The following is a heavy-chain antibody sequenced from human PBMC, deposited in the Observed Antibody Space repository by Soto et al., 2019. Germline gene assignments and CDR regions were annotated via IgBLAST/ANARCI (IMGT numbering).Heavy chain of an antibody. J-gene: IGHJ4*02. CDR1: GGSISSSNW. V-gene: IGHV4-4*02. CDR3: ARVCSGSYYFDY. D-gene: IGHD1-26*01. Sequence: SETLSLTCAVYGGSISSSNWWSWVRQPPGKGLEWIGEIYHSGSTNYNPSLKSRATISVDKSKNQSSLKLSSVTAADTAVYYCARVCSGSYYFDYWGQGTLVTVSS. CDR2: IYHSGST.